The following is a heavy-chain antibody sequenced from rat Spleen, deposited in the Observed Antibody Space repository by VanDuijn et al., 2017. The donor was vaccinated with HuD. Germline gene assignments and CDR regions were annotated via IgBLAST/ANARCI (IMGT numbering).Heavy chain of an antibody. J-gene: IGHJ2*01. D-gene: IGHD1-11*01. V-gene: IGHV5S10*01. Sequence: EVQLVESDGGLVQPGRSLKVSCAASGFTFSDYNMAWVRQAPKKGLEWVATIIYDDSRTYYRDSVKGRFTISRDNAKSSLYLQMNSLKSEDTATYYCARHDGGRVPDYWGQGVMVTVSS. CDR3: ARHDGGRVPDY. CDR1: GFTFSDYN. CDR2: IIYDDSRT.